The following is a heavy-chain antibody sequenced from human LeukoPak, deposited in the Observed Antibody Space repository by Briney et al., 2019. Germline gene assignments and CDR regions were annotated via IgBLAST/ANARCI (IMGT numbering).Heavy chain of an antibody. V-gene: IGHV1-69*13. CDR1: GGTFSSYA. Sequence: SVKVSCKASGGTFSSYAISWVRQAPGQGLEWMGGVIPIFGTANYAQKFQGRVTITADESTSTAYMELSSLRSEDTAMYYCARPGRGYSGYGYWGQGTLVTVSS. CDR2: VIPIFGTA. J-gene: IGHJ4*02. CDR3: ARPGRGYSGYGY. D-gene: IGHD5-12*01.